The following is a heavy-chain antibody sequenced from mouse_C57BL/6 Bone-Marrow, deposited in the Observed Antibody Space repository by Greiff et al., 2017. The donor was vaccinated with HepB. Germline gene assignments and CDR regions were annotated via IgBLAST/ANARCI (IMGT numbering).Heavy chain of an antibody. CDR3: ARVITTHFDV. D-gene: IGHD1-1*01. V-gene: IGHV5-15*01. CDR1: GFTFSDYG. CDR2: ISNLAYSI. J-gene: IGHJ1*03. Sequence: EVKLMESGGGLVQPGGSLKLSCAASGFTFSDYGMAWVRQVPRKGPEWVAFISNLAYSIYYADTVTGRFTISRENAKNTLYLEMSSLRSEDTAMYYCARVITTHFDVWGTGTTVTVSS.